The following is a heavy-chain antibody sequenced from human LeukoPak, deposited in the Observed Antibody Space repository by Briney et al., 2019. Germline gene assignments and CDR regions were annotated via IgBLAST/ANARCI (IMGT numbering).Heavy chain of an antibody. D-gene: IGHD5-18*01. CDR3: ARDRHRGTAMRGYYYMDV. CDR2: IYYSGIGST. V-gene: IGHV4-59*01. J-gene: IGHJ6*03. Sequence: SETLSLTCTVSGGSISSYYWNWIRQPPGKGLEWIGYIYYSGIGSTNYNPSLKSRVTLSVDTSKNQFSLKLSSVTAADTAVYYCARDRHRGTAMRGYYYMDVWGKGTTVTVSS. CDR1: GGSISSYY.